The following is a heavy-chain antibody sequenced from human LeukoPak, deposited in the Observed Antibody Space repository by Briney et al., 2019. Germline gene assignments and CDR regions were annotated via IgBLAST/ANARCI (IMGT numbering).Heavy chain of an antibody. CDR3: TRDHCRGDNCPSFDY. D-gene: IGHD2-15*01. Sequence: ASVKVSCKPSGYTFTSFGISWVRQAPGQGLEWMGWIGAYNGDTNYAQKFQGRVTMTTDTSTSTAYMDLRSPRSDDTAVYYCTRDHCRGDNCPSFDYWGQGTLVTVSS. V-gene: IGHV1-18*04. CDR1: GYTFTSFG. CDR2: IGAYNGDT. J-gene: IGHJ4*02.